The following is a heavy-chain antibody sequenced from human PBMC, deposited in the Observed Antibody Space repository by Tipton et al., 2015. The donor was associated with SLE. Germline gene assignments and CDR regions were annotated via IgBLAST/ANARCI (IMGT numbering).Heavy chain of an antibody. D-gene: IGHD3/OR15-3a*01. V-gene: IGHV3-9*01. CDR3: AKDIGRPPNYYYGMDV. CDR2: ISWNSGSI. CDR1: GFTFDDYA. Sequence: SLRLSCAASGFTFDDYAMHWVRQAPGKGLEWVSGISWNSGSIGYADSVKGRFTISRDNSKNSLYLQMNSLRTEDTALYYCAKDIGRPPNYYYGMDVWGQGTTVTVSS. J-gene: IGHJ6*02.